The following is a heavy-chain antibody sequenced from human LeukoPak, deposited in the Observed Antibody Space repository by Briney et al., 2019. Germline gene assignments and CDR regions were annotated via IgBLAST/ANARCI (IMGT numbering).Heavy chain of an antibody. J-gene: IGHJ3*02. CDR1: GGSISSSSYY. Sequence: NPSETLSLTCTVSGGSISSSSYYWGWIRQPPGKGLEWIGSIYYSGSTYYNPSLKSRVTISVDTSKNQFSLKLSSVTAADTAVYYCAREYSSGSDAFDIWGQGTMVTVSS. CDR3: AREYSSGSDAFDI. D-gene: IGHD6-19*01. V-gene: IGHV4-39*07. CDR2: IYYSGST.